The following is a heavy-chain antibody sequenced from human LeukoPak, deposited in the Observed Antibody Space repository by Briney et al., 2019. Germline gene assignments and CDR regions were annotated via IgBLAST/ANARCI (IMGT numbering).Heavy chain of an antibody. J-gene: IGHJ5*02. D-gene: IGHD2-2*01. Sequence: PGGSLRLSCEASGFTFRKHSMGWVRLAPGKGLEWVSSISGSGRFIFYVDSVKGRFTVSRDNAKNLVFLQMHGLRAADTAVYYCARTSVPALSWFDPWGQGTLVTVSS. V-gene: IGHV3-21*01. CDR1: GFTFRKHS. CDR3: ARTSVPALSWFDP. CDR2: ISGSGRFI.